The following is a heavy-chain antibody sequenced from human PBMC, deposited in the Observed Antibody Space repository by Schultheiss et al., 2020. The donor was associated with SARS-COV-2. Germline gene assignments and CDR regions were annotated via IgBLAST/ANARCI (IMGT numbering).Heavy chain of an antibody. CDR2: IYYDGSNK. CDR3: ARAPTHYYYYMDV. V-gene: IGHV3-33*01. Sequence: GGSLRLSCAASGFTFSSYGMHWVRQSPGKGPEWVALIYYDGSNKLYADSVKGRFAISRDNSKNMVYLQMNSLRAEDTAVYYCARAPTHYYYYMDVWGKGTTVTVSS. J-gene: IGHJ6*03. CDR1: GFTFSSYG.